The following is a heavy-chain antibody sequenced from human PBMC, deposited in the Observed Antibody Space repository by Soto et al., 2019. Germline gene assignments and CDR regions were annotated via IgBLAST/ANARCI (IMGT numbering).Heavy chain of an antibody. CDR1: GFTFSSYL. CDR3: ARDRYYYGMDV. V-gene: IGHV3-7*03. CDR2: IKQDGSEK. J-gene: IGHJ6*02. Sequence: GGSRRISCAASGFTFSSYLMSWVRQAPGKGLEWVANIKQDGSEKYYVDSVKGRFTISRDNAKNSLYLQMNSLRAEDTAVYYCARDRYYYGMDVWGQGTTVTVSS.